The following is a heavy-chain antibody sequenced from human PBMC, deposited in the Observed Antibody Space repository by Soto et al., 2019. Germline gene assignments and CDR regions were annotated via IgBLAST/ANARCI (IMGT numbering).Heavy chain of an antibody. Sequence: SVKVSCKASGGTFSSYAISWVRQAPGQGLEWMGGIIPIFGTATYAQKFQGRVTITADKSTSTAYMELSSLRSEDTAVYYCASRDFDILTGYGWFDPWGQGTLVTVS. CDR2: IIPIFGTA. CDR1: GGTFSSYA. CDR3: ASRDFDILTGYGWFDP. V-gene: IGHV1-69*06. D-gene: IGHD3-9*01. J-gene: IGHJ5*02.